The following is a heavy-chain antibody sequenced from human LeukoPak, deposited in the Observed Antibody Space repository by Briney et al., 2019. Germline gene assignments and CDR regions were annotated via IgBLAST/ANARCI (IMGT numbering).Heavy chain of an antibody. V-gene: IGHV3-23*01. Sequence: GGSLRLSCAASGFTFSTYGMSWVRQAPGKGLEWVSAISGSGGSTYYADSVKGRFTISRDNSKNTLYLQMNSLRAEDTAVYYCAKDPLQLWFETLDYWGQGTLVTVSS. CDR1: GFTFSTYG. CDR3: AKDPLQLWFETLDY. CDR2: ISGSGGST. D-gene: IGHD5-18*01. J-gene: IGHJ4*02.